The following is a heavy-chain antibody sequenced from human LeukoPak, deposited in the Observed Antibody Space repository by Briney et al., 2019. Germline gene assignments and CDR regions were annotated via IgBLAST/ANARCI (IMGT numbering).Heavy chain of an antibody. D-gene: IGHD1-26*01. CDR3: AKGSRGNYDY. J-gene: IGHJ4*02. Sequence: PAVSLRLSSSAYTFTFNSYDMTWLRQAPGKGLKWVSSIIDSGISTYYGDSVKGRFTISRDNSKNTLYLQMNSLRAEDTAIYYCAKGSRGNYDYWGQGTLVTVSS. CDR1: TFTFNSYD. CDR2: IIDSGIST. V-gene: IGHV3-23*01.